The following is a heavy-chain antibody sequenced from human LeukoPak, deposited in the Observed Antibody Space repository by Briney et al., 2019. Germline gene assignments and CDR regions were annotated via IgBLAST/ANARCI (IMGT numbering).Heavy chain of an antibody. CDR1: GGSISSNF. CDR3: ARDRKLLWFGELAWFDP. V-gene: IGHV4-4*08. Sequence: SETLSLTCTVSGGSISSNFWSWIRQPPGKGLEYIGYIYNSGTTNYNPSLKSRVTISVDTSKNQFSLKLSSVTAADTAVYYCARDRKLLWFGELAWFDPWGQGTLVTVSS. J-gene: IGHJ5*02. D-gene: IGHD3-10*01. CDR2: IYNSGTT.